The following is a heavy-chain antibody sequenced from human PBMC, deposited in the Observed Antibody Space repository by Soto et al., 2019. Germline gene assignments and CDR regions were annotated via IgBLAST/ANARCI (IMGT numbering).Heavy chain of an antibody. CDR1: GFTFSNYW. CDR2: IAVDGTDI. J-gene: IGHJ4*02. D-gene: IGHD2-15*01. V-gene: IGHV3-74*03. Sequence: PGGSLRLSCVASGFTFSNYWMHWVRQVPGKGLEWVARIAVDGTDITYAESVKGRFTISRDNARNTLYLQMDSLRVEDTANYYCARGRYTDMSILFAYWGLGPLVTVSS. CDR3: ARGRYTDMSILFAY.